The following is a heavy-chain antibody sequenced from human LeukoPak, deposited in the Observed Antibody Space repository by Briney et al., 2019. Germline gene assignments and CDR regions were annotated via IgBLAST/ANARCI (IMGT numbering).Heavy chain of an antibody. D-gene: IGHD6-19*01. CDR1: GFTFSSYS. V-gene: IGHV3-21*01. CDR3: ARDQQYSSGWSDY. CDR2: ISSSSSYI. Sequence: PGGSLRLSCAASGFTFSSYSMNWVRQAPGKGLEWVSSISSSSSYIYYADSVKGRFTIPRDNAKNSLYLQMNSLRAEDTAVYYCARDQQYSSGWSDYWGQGTPVTVSS. J-gene: IGHJ4*02.